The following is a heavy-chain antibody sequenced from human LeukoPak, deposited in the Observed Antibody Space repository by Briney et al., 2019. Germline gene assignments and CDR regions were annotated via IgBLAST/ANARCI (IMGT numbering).Heavy chain of an antibody. CDR3: ARWGSTASNWFDP. Sequence: SETLSLTCAVYGGSFSGYYWSWIRQPPGKGLEWIGEINHSGSTNYNPSLKSRVTISIDTSRNQFSLKLTSVTAADTAVYYCARWGSTASNWFDPWGQGTLVTVSS. CDR1: GGSFSGYY. D-gene: IGHD2/OR15-2a*01. V-gene: IGHV4-34*01. J-gene: IGHJ5*02. CDR2: INHSGST.